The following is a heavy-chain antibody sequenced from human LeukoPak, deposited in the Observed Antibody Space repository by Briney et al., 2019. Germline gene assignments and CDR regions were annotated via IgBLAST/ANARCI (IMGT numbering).Heavy chain of an antibody. V-gene: IGHV3-33*06. CDR3: AKTVSRRIVGATTAYFDY. D-gene: IGHD1-26*01. Sequence: PGGFLRLSCAASGFTFSSYGMHWVRQAPGKGLEWVAVIWYDGSNKYYADSVKGRFTISRDNSKNTLYLQMNSLRAEDTAVYYCAKTVSRRIVGATTAYFDYWGQGTLVTVSS. CDR2: IWYDGSNK. CDR1: GFTFSSYG. J-gene: IGHJ4*02.